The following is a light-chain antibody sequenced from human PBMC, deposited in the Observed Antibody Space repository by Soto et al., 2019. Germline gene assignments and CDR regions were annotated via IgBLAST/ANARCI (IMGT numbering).Light chain of an antibody. J-gene: IGKJ2*01. V-gene: IGKV3-20*01. CDR2: GAS. CDR1: QSVDRSY. CDR3: QQYGSSPPMFT. Sequence: EGVLTQSPGTLSLSPGERATLSCRASQSVDRSYLAWYPQRPGQAPRLLIYGASSRATGIPDRFSGSGSGTDFTLTISRLEPEDFSVYFCQQYGSSPPMFTFGQGTKLEIK.